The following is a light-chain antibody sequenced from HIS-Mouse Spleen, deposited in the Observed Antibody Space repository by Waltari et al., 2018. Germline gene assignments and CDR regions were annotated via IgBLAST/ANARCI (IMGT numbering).Light chain of an antibody. CDR1: SSAVGGYNY. J-gene: IGLJ2*01. V-gene: IGLV2-14*03. CDR2: DVS. CDR3: SSYTSSSFNVV. Sequence: QSALTQPASVSGSPGQSLTISCPGPSSAVGGYNYFPWYQQHPGKAPKLMIYDVSNRPSGVSNRFSGSKSGNTASLTISGLQAEDEADYYCSSYTSSSFNVVFGGGTKLTVL.